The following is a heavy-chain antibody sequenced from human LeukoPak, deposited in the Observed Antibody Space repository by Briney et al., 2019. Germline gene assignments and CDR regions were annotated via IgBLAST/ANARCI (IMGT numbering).Heavy chain of an antibody. D-gene: IGHD5-24*01. V-gene: IGHV4-59*01. J-gene: IGHJ4*02. CDR1: GGSISSYY. CDR3: ARAFRDGYNLYYFDY. CDR2: IYYSGST. Sequence: SETLSLTCTVSGGSISSYYWSWIWQPPGKGLEWIGYIYYSGSTNYNPSLKSRVTISVDTPKNQFSLKLSSVPAADTAVYYCARAFRDGYNLYYFDYWGQGTLVTVSS.